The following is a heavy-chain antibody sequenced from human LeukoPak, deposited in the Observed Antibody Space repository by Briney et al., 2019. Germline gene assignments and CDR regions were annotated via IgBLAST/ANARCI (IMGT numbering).Heavy chain of an antibody. Sequence: GGSLRLSCAASGFNFSSFWMNWVRQVPGKGLEWAANINSDGSDKYYVDSVKGRFTISRDNGKNSLYLEVHSLRAEDTAVYYCARNTYYDFWSRHYGLDFWGQGTLVTVSS. CDR3: ARNTYYDFWSRHYGLDF. J-gene: IGHJ4*02. CDR1: GFNFSSFW. CDR2: INSDGSDK. D-gene: IGHD3-3*01. V-gene: IGHV3-7*01.